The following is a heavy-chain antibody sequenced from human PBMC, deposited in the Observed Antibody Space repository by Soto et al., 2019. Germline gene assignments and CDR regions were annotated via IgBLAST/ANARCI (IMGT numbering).Heavy chain of an antibody. CDR3: ARQYCSGTSCYWYFDF. J-gene: IGHJ4*02. Sequence: QLVQSGAEVKKPGASVKVSCKTSGPTLIVSYIHWVRQAPGQGLEWMGWIDPKSGDTTYAETFQGRVAMSTDRSAGTVYLGLGSLRSDDTATYYCARQYCSGTSCYWYFDFWGQGTLVTVSS. V-gene: IGHV1-2*02. D-gene: IGHD2-2*01. CDR1: GPTLIVSY. CDR2: IDPKSGDT.